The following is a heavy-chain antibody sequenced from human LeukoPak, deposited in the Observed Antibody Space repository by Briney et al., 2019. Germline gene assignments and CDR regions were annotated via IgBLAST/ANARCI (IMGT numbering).Heavy chain of an antibody. CDR2: ISWNSGSI. V-gene: IGHV3-9*01. D-gene: IGHD3-16*01. CDR1: GFTFDDYA. Sequence: GGSLRLSCAASGFTFDDYAMHWVRQAPGKGLEWVSGISWNSGSIGHADSVKGRFTISRDNAKNSLYLQMNSLRAEDTALYYCAKDMGGSDAFDIWGQGTMVTVSS. J-gene: IGHJ3*02. CDR3: AKDMGGSDAFDI.